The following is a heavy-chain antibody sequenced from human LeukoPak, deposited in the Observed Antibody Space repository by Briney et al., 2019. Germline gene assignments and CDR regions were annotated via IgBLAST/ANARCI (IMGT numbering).Heavy chain of an antibody. CDR1: GGSISSSNW. V-gene: IGHV4-4*02. CDR2: IYHSGST. D-gene: IGHD3-10*01. J-gene: IGHJ5*02. Sequence: SETLSLTCAVSGGSISSSNWWSWVRQPPGKGLEWIGEIYHSGSTNYNPSLKSRVTISVDKSKNQFSLKLSSVTAADTAVYYCAVATYYYGSGSCKFDPWGQGTLVTVSS. CDR3: AVATYYYGSGSCKFDP.